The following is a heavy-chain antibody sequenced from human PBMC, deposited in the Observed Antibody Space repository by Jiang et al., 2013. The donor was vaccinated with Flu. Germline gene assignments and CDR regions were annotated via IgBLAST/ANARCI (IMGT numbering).Heavy chain of an antibody. V-gene: IGHV6-1*01. CDR1: GDSVSTNSAT. Sequence: QTLSLTCDISGDSVSTNSATWSWIRQSPWRGLEWLGRTYYRSKWYTDYAVSVKSRITINSDTSKNQFSLQLNSAIPEDTAVYYCARGVSGSYFEYWGQGAL. D-gene: IGHD1-26*01. CDR3: ARGVSGSYFEY. J-gene: IGHJ4*02. CDR2: TYYRSKWYT.